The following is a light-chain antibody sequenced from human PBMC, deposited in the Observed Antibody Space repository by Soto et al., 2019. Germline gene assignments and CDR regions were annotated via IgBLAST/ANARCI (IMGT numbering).Light chain of an antibody. Sequence: QSVLTQPASVSGSPGQSITISCTGTSSDVGGYNLVSWYQQHPGKAPKLMIYEVSKRPAGVSNRFSGSKSGNTASLTISGLQAEDEADYYCCSYAGSSTLFGGGTKLTVL. CDR1: SSDVGGYNL. CDR2: EVS. CDR3: CSYAGSSTL. J-gene: IGLJ2*01. V-gene: IGLV2-23*02.